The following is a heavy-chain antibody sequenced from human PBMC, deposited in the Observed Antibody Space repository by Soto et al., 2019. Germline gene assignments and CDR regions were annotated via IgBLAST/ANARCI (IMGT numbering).Heavy chain of an antibody. Sequence: QVQLQQWGAGLLKPSETLSLTCAVYGGSFSGYYWSWIRQPPGKGLEWIGEINHSGSTNYNPSLKSRVTISVDTSKNQFSLKLSSVTAADTAVYYCARLIVVVPAAMYSSYSDYWGQGTLVTVSS. V-gene: IGHV4-34*01. J-gene: IGHJ4*02. CDR1: GGSFSGYY. D-gene: IGHD2-2*01. CDR3: ARLIVVVPAAMYSSYSDY. CDR2: INHSGST.